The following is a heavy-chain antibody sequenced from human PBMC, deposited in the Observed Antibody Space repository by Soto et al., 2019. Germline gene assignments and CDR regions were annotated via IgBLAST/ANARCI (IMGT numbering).Heavy chain of an antibody. D-gene: IGHD2-21*01. CDR2: ISGSGSNA. V-gene: IGHV3-23*01. CDR3: AKTLYGGADY. J-gene: IGHJ4*02. Sequence: GGSLSLSCAASGFTYSTYAMSWVRQAPGKGLQWVSGISGSGSNAFYGDSVRGRFTISRDNSKNTLYLQMNNLRAEDTAVYYCAKTLYGGADYWGQGTLVTVSS. CDR1: GFTYSTYA.